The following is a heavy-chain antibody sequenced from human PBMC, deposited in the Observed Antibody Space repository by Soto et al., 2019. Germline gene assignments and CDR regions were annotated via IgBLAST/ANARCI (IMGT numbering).Heavy chain of an antibody. CDR3: AIANYGDNDY. Sequence: QVPLVQSGAEVKKPGASVKVSCKAPGYIFPSSTISWVRQAPGQGLEWMGWISASNGNIKDAQKFQGRLTLTTDTSTSTGYMELRSLTSDDTAMYYCAIANYGDNDYWGQGTLVTVSS. D-gene: IGHD4-17*01. V-gene: IGHV1-18*01. J-gene: IGHJ4*02. CDR2: ISASNGNI. CDR1: GYIFPSST.